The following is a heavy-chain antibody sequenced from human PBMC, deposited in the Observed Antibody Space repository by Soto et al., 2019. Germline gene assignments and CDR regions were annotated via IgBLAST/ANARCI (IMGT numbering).Heavy chain of an antibody. V-gene: IGHV1-69*01. CDR2: IIPIFGTA. CDR3: ATYDSSGYYRVGHLGFDY. J-gene: IGHJ4*02. CDR1: GGTFSSYA. Sequence: QVQLVQSGAEVKKPGSSVKVSCKASGGTFSSYAISWVRQAPGQGLEWMGGIIPIFGTANYAQKFQGRVTITADESTSTAYMELSSLRSEDTAVYYCATYDSSGYYRVGHLGFDYWGQGTLVTVSS. D-gene: IGHD3-22*01.